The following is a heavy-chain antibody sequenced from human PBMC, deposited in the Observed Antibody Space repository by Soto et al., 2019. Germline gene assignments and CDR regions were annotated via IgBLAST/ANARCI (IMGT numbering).Heavy chain of an antibody. V-gene: IGHV1-3*01. CDR1: GYTFTSYA. CDR3: ARVTGYYAPDY. D-gene: IGHD3-9*01. J-gene: IGHJ4*02. CDR2: INAGNGNT. Sequence: QVQLVQSGAEVKKPGASVKVSCKASGYTFTSYAMHWVRQAPGQRLEWMGWINAGNGNTKYSQKFQGRVTITRDTSASTAYMELSSLRSEDPAVYYCARVTGYYAPDYWGQGTLVTVSS.